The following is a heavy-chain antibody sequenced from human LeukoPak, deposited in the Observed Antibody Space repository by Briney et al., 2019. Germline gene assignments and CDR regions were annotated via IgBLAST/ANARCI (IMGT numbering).Heavy chain of an antibody. D-gene: IGHD6-13*01. CDR1: GFTFSSYA. J-gene: IGHJ4*02. Sequence: GGSLRLSCAASGFTFSSYAMNWVRQAPGKGLEWVSGISGSGGITYYADSVKGRFTTSRDNSKNMLFLQMSSLRAEDTAKYYCANARYYSNSWYGLDYWGQGTLVTVSS. CDR2: ISGSGGIT. V-gene: IGHV3-23*01. CDR3: ANARYYSNSWYGLDY.